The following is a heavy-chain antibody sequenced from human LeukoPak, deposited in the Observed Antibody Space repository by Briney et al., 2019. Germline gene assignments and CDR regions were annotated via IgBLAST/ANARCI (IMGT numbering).Heavy chain of an antibody. CDR1: GYSISSGYY. CDR2: IYHSGST. D-gene: IGHD3-3*01. CDR3: ARDGRFLEWLLSY. Sequence: SVTLSLTCTVSGYSISSGYYWGWIRQPPGKGLEWIGSIYHSGSTYYNPSLKSRVTISVDTSKNQFSLKLSSVTAADTAVYYRARDGRFLEWLLSYWGQGTLVTVSS. V-gene: IGHV4-38-2*02. J-gene: IGHJ4*02.